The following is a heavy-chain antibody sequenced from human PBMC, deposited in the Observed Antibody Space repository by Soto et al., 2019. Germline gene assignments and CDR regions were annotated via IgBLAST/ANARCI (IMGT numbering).Heavy chain of an antibody. D-gene: IGHD5-12*01. CDR1: GFTFSSYG. V-gene: IGHV3-33*01. CDR2: IWNDGSDK. Sequence: QVQLVESGGGVVQPGRSLRLSCAASGFTFSSYGMHWVRQAPGKGLEWVAVIWNDGSDKYYADSAKRRFNISRDNSKNTPYQEMNRLRKEDTAVYYCERDRARVGYNMDGWGQGTRVTVSS. J-gene: IGHJ6*01. CDR3: ERDRARVGYNMDG.